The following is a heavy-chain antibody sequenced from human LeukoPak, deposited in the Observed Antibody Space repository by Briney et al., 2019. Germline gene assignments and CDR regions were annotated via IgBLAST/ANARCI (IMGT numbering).Heavy chain of an antibody. CDR1: GYTFTSYG. V-gene: IGHV1-69*04. CDR2: IIPILGIA. CDR3: ARESRDGYNFNY. D-gene: IGHD5-24*01. Sequence: SVKVSCKASGYTFTSYGISWVRQAPGQGLEWMGRIIPILGIANYAQKFQGRVTITADKSTSTAYMELSSLRSEDTAVYYCARESRDGYNFNYWGQGTLVTVSS. J-gene: IGHJ4*02.